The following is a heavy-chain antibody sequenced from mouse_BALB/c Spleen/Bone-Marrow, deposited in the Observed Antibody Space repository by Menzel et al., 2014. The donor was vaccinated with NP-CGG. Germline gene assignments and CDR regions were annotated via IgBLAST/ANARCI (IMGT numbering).Heavy chain of an antibody. CDR3: ARDYYGSSDC. D-gene: IGHD1-1*01. CDR2: INSNGGST. CDR1: GFTFSSYG. Sequence: EVMLVESGGGLVQPGGSLKLSCAASGFTFSSYGMSWVRQTPDKRLELVATINSNGGSTYYPDSVKGRFTISRDNAKNTLYLQMSSLKSDDTAMYYCARDYYGSSDCWGQGTTLTVSS. V-gene: IGHV5-6-3*01. J-gene: IGHJ2*01.